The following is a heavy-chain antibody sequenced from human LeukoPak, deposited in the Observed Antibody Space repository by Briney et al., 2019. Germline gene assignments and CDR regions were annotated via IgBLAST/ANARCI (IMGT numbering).Heavy chain of an antibody. V-gene: IGHV4-61*02. CDR1: GGSISSGSYY. J-gene: IGHJ4*02. CDR2: IYTSGST. D-gene: IGHD1-26*01. Sequence: PSQTLSLTCTVSGGSISSGSYYWSWIRQPAGKGLEWIGRIYTSGSTNYNPSLKSRVTISVDTSKNQFSLKLSSVTAADTAVYYCARDRPRGGGSYGYFDYWGQGTLVTVSS. CDR3: ARDRPRGGGSYGYFDY.